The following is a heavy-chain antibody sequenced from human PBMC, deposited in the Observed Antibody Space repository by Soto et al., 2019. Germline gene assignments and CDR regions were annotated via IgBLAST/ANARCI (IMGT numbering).Heavy chain of an antibody. D-gene: IGHD5-18*01. CDR1: GLTFSTYA. CDR3: ARDLIHLWSIEYYYYGMDV. Sequence: GGSLRLSCAASGLTFSTYAMAWVRQAPGKGLEWVSHINGDGISTSYADSVKGRFTISRDNAKNTLYLQMNSLKPEDTAIYYCARDLIHLWSIEYYYYGMDVWGQGTTVTVSS. J-gene: IGHJ6*02. V-gene: IGHV3-74*01. CDR2: INGDGIST.